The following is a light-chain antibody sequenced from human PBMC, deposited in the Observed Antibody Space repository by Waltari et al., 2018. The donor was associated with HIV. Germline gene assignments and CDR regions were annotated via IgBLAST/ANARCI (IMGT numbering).Light chain of an antibody. V-gene: IGKV4-1*01. Sequence: DIVLTQSPDSLTVSLGERATINCKASQSILFSTTNSNYLAWYQQKPGHPPKLLISWASGRRSGVPDRFSGAGPGTDFTLTITSLQAEDVAVYYCQQYYSHPRTFGQGTKLEI. CDR3: QQYYSHPRT. CDR1: QSILFSTTNSNY. CDR2: WAS. J-gene: IGKJ2*01.